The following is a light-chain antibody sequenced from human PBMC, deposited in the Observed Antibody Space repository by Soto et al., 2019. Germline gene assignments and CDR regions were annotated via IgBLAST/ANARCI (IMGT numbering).Light chain of an antibody. CDR3: ATWDDSLKGV. CDR1: TSNIGSHS. Sequence: QPVLTQPHSASGTPGQRVTISCSGSTSNIGSHSVNWYQHVPGAAPKLLITTNNQRPSGVPDRFSAFKSCSSASLVISGLQSEDEADYYCATWDDSLKGVFGTGTKVTVL. V-gene: IGLV1-44*01. J-gene: IGLJ1*01. CDR2: TNN.